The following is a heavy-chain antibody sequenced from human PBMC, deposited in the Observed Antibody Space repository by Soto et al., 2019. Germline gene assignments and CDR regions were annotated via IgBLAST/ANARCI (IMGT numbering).Heavy chain of an antibody. CDR3: ARHPERIAEIGWFDP. D-gene: IGHD6-13*01. Sequence: EVQLVESGGGLVQPGGSLRLSCAASGFTFSSYSMNWVRQAPGKGLEWVSYISSSSRNKYYADSVKGRFTISRDNTKNSLYLQMNTLRAEDTAVYYCARHPERIAEIGWFDPWGQGTLVTVSS. CDR2: ISSSSRNK. V-gene: IGHV3-48*01. CDR1: GFTFSSYS. J-gene: IGHJ5*02.